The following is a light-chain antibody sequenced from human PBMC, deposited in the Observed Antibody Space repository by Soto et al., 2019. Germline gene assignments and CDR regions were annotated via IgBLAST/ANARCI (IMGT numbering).Light chain of an antibody. CDR2: EVT. CDR1: SSDVGRYNC. V-gene: IGLV2-8*01. Sequence: QSALTQPPSASGSPGQSVTISCTGTSSDVGRYNCVTWFQQHPGKAPKVMIYEVTKRPSGVPDRFSGSKSGNTASLTVSGLQAEDEAEYYCISYAGRDNLFGGGTKHTVL. CDR3: ISYAGRDNL. J-gene: IGLJ2*01.